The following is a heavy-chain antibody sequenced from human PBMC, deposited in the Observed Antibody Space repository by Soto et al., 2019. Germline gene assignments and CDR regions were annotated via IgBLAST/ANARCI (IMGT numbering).Heavy chain of an antibody. CDR2: IYYSGST. CDR1: GGSISSYY. V-gene: IGHV4-59*01. Sequence: QVQLQESGPGLVKPSETLSLTCTVSGGSISSYYWSWIRQPPGKGLECIGYIYYSGSTNYNPSLKSRVTISVDTSKNQFSLKLSSVTAADTAVYYCARVLFRRGNWFDPWGQGTLVTVAS. J-gene: IGHJ5*02. CDR3: ARVLFRRGNWFDP.